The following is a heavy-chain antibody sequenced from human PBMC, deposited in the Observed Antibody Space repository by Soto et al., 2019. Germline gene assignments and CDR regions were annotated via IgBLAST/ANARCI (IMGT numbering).Heavy chain of an antibody. J-gene: IGHJ6*02. V-gene: IGHV4-59*01. Sequence: TSETLSLRCSLSGGSISSYYWRWMRHPPGRGLEWIGYIYYSWSTNYNSSLNGRATISVDTSQNQLSLKLSSVTDADTAGYYCARAITMVRGVNDYGMDVWGQGTTVTVSS. CDR2: IYYSWST. D-gene: IGHD3-10*01. CDR1: GGSISSYY. CDR3: ARAITMVRGVNDYGMDV.